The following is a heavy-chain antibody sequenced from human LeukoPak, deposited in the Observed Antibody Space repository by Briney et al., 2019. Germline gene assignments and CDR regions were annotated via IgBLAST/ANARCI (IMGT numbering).Heavy chain of an antibody. V-gene: IGHV4-39*01. CDR1: GRSINSSPYS. J-gene: IGHJ5*02. D-gene: IGHD4-17*01. CDR2: VSYDGST. CDR3: ARLPTGFPNWFDP. Sequence: SETLSLTCTVSGRSINSSPYSWGWVRQPPGKGLEWIGTVSYDGSTYHSPPLRSRVIMSVDTSKNQFSLGLTSVTAADTALYYCARLPTGFPNWFDPWGQGILVIVSS.